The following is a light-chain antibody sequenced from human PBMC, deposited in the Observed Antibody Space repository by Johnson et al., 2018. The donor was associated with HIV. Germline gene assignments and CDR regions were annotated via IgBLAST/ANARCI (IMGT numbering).Light chain of an antibody. V-gene: IGLV1-51*02. Sequence: QSVLTQPPSVSAAPGQKVTISCSGSSSNIGNNYVSWYQQLPGTAPKLLIYENNKRPSGIPDRFSGSKSGTSATLGITGLQTGDEADYYCGPWDSSLIENVFGTGTKVTVL. J-gene: IGLJ1*01. CDR2: ENN. CDR1: SSNIGNNY. CDR3: GPWDSSLIENV.